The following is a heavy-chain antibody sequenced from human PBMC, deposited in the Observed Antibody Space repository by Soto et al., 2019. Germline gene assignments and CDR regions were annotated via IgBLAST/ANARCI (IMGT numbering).Heavy chain of an antibody. Sequence: GGSLRLSCAASGFTFSSYGMHWVRQAPGKGLEWVAVISYDGSNKYYADSVKGRFTISRDNSKDTLYLQMNSLRAEDTAVYYCASRSQALDYWGQGTLVTVSS. CDR1: GFTFSSYG. J-gene: IGHJ4*02. CDR2: ISYDGSNK. V-gene: IGHV3-30*03. CDR3: ASRSQALDY.